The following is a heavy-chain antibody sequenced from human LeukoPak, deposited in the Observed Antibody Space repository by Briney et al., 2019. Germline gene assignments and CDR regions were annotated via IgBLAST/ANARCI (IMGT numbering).Heavy chain of an antibody. V-gene: IGHV1-2*06. CDR3: ARGAYDYDAFDI. CDR2: LNPNYRDT. CDR1: GYSMAGYY. Sequence: ASVKVSCMNPGYSMAGYYIHWVRQAPGQGLEWMGRLNPNYRDTNFAQRFQGRVTMTRDTTITTAFMEVNNLGSDDTAIYYCARGAYDYDAFDIWGQGTLVTVSS. D-gene: IGHD4-11*01. J-gene: IGHJ3*02.